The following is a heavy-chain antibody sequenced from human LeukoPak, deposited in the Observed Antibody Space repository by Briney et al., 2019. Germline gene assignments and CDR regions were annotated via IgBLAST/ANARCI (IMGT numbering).Heavy chain of an antibody. D-gene: IGHD6-6*01. CDR3: ARDLGPHSSSPNSGAFDI. CDR1: GFTFSDYY. J-gene: IGHJ3*02. CDR2: ITSTATT. V-gene: IGHV3-11*04. Sequence: GGSLRLSCAASGFTFSDYYMTRIRQAPGKGLEWDSYITSTATTYYADSVKGRFTISRDNAKTSLYLQMNSLRAEDTAVYYCARDLGPHSSSPNSGAFDIWGQGTMVTVSS.